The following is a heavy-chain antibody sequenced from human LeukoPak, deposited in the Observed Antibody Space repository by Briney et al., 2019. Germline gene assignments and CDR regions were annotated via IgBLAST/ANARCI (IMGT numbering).Heavy chain of an antibody. CDR3: GSPMMSGYCSGGSCSTPVDY. J-gene: IGHJ4*02. CDR2: INHSGST. V-gene: IGHV4-34*01. D-gene: IGHD2-15*01. CDR1: GGSFSGYY. Sequence: PSETLSLTCAVYGGSFSGYYWSWIRQPPGKGLGWIGEINHSGSTNYNPSLKSRVTISVDTSKNQFSLKLSSVTAADTAVYYCGSPMMSGYCSGGSCSTPVDYWGQGTLVTVSS.